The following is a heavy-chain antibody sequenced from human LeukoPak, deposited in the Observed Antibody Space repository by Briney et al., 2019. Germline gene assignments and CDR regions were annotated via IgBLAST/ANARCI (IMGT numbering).Heavy chain of an antibody. Sequence: GESLKISCKGSGYSFPAYWIGWVRQMPGKGLEWMGIIYPGDSDTRYSPSFQGQVTISADKSISTAYLQWSSLKASDTAMYYCALYYDILTGYYTPPDYWGQGTLVTVSS. CDR2: IYPGDSDT. D-gene: IGHD3-9*01. V-gene: IGHV5-51*01. CDR1: GYSFPAYW. J-gene: IGHJ4*02. CDR3: ALYYDILTGYYTPPDY.